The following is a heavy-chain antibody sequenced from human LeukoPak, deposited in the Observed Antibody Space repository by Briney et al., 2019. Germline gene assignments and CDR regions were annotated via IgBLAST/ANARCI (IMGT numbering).Heavy chain of an antibody. J-gene: IGHJ4*02. CDR1: GFTVSSNY. Sequence: GGSLRLSCAASGFTVSSNYMSWVRQAPGKGLEWVSVIYSGGSTYYADSVKGRFTISRDNSKNTLYLQMYSLRAEDTAVYYCARGNYYDILTGLDYWGQGTLVTVSS. CDR2: IYSGGST. CDR3: ARGNYYDILTGLDY. V-gene: IGHV3-53*01. D-gene: IGHD3-9*01.